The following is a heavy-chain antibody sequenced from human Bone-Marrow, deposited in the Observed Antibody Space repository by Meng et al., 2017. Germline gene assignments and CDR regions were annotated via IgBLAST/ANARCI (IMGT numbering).Heavy chain of an antibody. D-gene: IGHD3-10*01. CDR2: LGAHDGDT. Sequence: QVHPVQFGPEVKKPGALVNVSCKASDYTFTGYGVSWVRQAPGQGLEWMAWLGAHDGDTSHAPKFQGRVTVSADRPTATAYMELRSLRSDDTAVYYCARGTPGRSYSDYWGQGTLVTVSS. CDR3: ARGTPGRSYSDY. J-gene: IGHJ4*02. CDR1: DYTFTGYG. V-gene: IGHV1-18*01.